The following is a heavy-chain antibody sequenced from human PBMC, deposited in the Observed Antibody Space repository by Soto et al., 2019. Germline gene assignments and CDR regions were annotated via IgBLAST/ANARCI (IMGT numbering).Heavy chain of an antibody. Sequence: GASVKVSCKASGYTVTGYDMHWVRQAPGQGLEWMGWINPNSGGTNYAQKFQGWVTMTRDTSISTAYMELSRLRSDDTAVYYCARAAASYYYDSSGYYSVTPFDYWGQGTLVTVSS. V-gene: IGHV1-2*04. CDR2: INPNSGGT. D-gene: IGHD3-22*01. J-gene: IGHJ4*02. CDR1: GYTVTGYD. CDR3: ARAAASYYYDSSGYYSVTPFDY.